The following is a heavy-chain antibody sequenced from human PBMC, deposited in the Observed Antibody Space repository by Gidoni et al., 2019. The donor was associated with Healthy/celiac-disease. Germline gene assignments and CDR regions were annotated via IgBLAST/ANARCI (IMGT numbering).Heavy chain of an antibody. D-gene: IGHD3-16*01. V-gene: IGHV3-30-3*01. CDR3: ARYGYDYVWGPGAFDI. CDR1: GFTFSRYA. CDR2: ISYDGSNK. Sequence: QVQLVESGGGVIQSGRSLRLSCAASGFTFSRYAMHLFRQAPGKGLEWVAVISYDGSNKYYADYVKGRFTISRDNSKNTLYLQMNSLRAEDTAVYYCARYGYDYVWGPGAFDIWGQGTMVTVSS. J-gene: IGHJ3*02.